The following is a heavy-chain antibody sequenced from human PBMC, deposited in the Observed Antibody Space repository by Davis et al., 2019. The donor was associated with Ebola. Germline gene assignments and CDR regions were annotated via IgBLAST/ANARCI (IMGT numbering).Heavy chain of an antibody. CDR3: ARVGDYGDYFFSNYGMDV. CDR1: GFTFSSYG. CDR2: IKQDGSEK. V-gene: IGHV3-7*01. D-gene: IGHD4-17*01. Sequence: GGSLRLSCAASGFTFSSYGMHWVRQAPGKGLEWVANIKQDGSEKYYVDSVKGRFTISRDNAKNSLYLQMNSLRAEDTAVYYCARVGDYGDYFFSNYGMDVWGQGTTVTVSS. J-gene: IGHJ6*02.